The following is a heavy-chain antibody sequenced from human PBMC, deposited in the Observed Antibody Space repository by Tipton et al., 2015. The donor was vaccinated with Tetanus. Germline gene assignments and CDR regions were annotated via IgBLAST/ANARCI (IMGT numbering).Heavy chain of an antibody. CDR2: VYNSGST. V-gene: IGHV4-4*07. CDR3: ARDHTRYSGSSVATFDI. CDR1: GASISSYY. Sequence: GLVKPSETLSLTCTLSGASISSYYWSWIRQPAGKGLEWIGRVYNSGSTDYNPSLKSRLAMSLDTSKNQFSLKLSSVTAADTAVYYCARDHTRYSGSSVATFDIWGQGTMVTVSS. D-gene: IGHD6-6*01. J-gene: IGHJ3*02.